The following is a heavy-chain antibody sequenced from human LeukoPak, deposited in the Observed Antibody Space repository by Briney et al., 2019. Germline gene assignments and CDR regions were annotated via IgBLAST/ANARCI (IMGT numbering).Heavy chain of an antibody. Sequence: GRSLRLSCAASGFTFSSYGMHWVRQAPGKGLEWVAVISYDGSNKYYADSVKGRFTISRDNSKNTLYLQMNSLRAEDTAVYYRAKDKGGMDVWGQGTTVTVSS. CDR1: GFTFSSYG. V-gene: IGHV3-30*18. J-gene: IGHJ6*02. CDR2: ISYDGSNK. CDR3: AKDKGGMDV.